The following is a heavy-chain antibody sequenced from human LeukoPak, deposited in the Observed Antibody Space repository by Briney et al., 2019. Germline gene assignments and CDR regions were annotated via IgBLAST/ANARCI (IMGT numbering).Heavy chain of an antibody. V-gene: IGHV1-69*13. CDR3: ARPGLQGRYYYYMDV. CDR2: IIPIFGTA. Sequence: ASVKVSCKASGGTFSSYAISWVRQAPGQGLEWMGGIIPIFGTANYAQKFQGRVTITADESTSTAYMELSSLRSEDTAVYYCARPGLQGRYYYYMDVWGKGTTVTVSS. J-gene: IGHJ6*03. D-gene: IGHD5-24*01. CDR1: GGTFSSYA.